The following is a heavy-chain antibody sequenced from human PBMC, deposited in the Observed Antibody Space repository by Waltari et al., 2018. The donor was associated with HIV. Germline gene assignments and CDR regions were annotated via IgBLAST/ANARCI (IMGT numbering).Heavy chain of an antibody. J-gene: IGHJ6*02. V-gene: IGHV3-30*02. CDR1: GFTFSNYL. CDR2: IHYEGNNK. Sequence: QVHLVESGGGVVQSGGSLKLSCAASGFTFSNYLMHWVRQAPGKGLEGVTFIHYEGNNKNYADSVKGRFTVSRDNSKKTLYLQMNSLRHEDTALYYCARGGLAITPAGTRLYTGMDVWGQGTTVTVSS. D-gene: IGHD6-13*01. CDR3: ARGGLAITPAGTRLYTGMDV.